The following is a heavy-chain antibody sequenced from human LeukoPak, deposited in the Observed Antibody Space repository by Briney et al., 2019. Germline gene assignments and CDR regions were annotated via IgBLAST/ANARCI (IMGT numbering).Heavy chain of an antibody. J-gene: IGHJ5*02. Sequence: SETLSLTCTVSGGSISSYYWSWIRQPPGKGLEWIGYIYYSGSTNYNPSLKSRVTISVDTSKNQFSLKLSSVTAADTAVYYCARGAGDIITMVRGVIGWFDPWGQGTLVTVSS. CDR3: ARGAGDIITMVRGVIGWFDP. V-gene: IGHV4-59*01. CDR1: GGSISSYY. D-gene: IGHD3-10*01. CDR2: IYYSGST.